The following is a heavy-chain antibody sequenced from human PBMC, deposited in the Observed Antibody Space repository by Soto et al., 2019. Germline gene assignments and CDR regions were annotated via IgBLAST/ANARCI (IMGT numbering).Heavy chain of an antibody. D-gene: IGHD3-10*01. CDR1: GFIFSDYG. V-gene: IGHV3-33*01. CDR3: ARDPSHGSGSYLDS. Sequence: VGSLRLSCAASGFIFSDYGMHWVRQAPGKGLEWVAVIWYDGSNKYYADSVKGRFTVSRDNSKNTLYLQMNGLRAEDTAVFYCARDPSHGSGSYLDSWGQGTLVTVSS. J-gene: IGHJ4*02. CDR2: IWYDGSNK.